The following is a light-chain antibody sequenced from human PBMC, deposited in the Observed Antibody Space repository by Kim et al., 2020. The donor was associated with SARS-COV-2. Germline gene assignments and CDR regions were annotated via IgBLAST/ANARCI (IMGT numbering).Light chain of an antibody. CDR2: KAS. Sequence: GDRVTITCRASQSISSWLAWYQQKPGKAPKILIYKASSLESGVPSRFSGSGSGTEFTLTVSSLQPDDFATYYCQQYDSYPWTFGQGTKV. CDR1: QSISSW. J-gene: IGKJ1*01. CDR3: QQYDSYPWT. V-gene: IGKV1-5*03.